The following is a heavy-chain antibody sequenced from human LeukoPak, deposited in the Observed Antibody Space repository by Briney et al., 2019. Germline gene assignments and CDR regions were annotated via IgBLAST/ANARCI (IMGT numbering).Heavy chain of an antibody. D-gene: IGHD3-10*01. CDR2: ISYDGNNK. CDR3: ARDSDRRVTMVRGVISAFDY. CDR1: GFTFSNYA. J-gene: IGHJ4*02. V-gene: IGHV3-30-3*01. Sequence: PGGSLRLSCAASGFTFSNYAMHWVRQAPGKGLEWVAVISYDGNNKYYADSAVKGRFTISRDNSKNTQYLQMNSLRAEDTAVYYCARDSDRRVTMVRGVISAFDYWGQGTLVTVPS.